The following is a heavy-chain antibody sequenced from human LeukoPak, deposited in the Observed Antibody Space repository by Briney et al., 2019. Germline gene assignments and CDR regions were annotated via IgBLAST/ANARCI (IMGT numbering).Heavy chain of an antibody. J-gene: IGHJ4*01. V-gene: IGHV3-30*15. CDR1: GFTFSSYA. Sequence: GRSLRLSCAASGFTFSSYAMHWVRQAPGKGLEWVAVISYDGSNKYYADSVKGRFTISRDNSKNTLYLQMSSLRAEDTAVYYCARDRDGYNDYWGQGTLVTVSS. CDR3: ARDRDGYNDY. CDR2: ISYDGSNK. D-gene: IGHD5-24*01.